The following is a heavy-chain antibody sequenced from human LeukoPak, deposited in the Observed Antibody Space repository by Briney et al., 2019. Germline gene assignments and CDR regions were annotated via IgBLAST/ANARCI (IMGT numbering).Heavy chain of an antibody. V-gene: IGHV5-10-1*01. J-gene: IGHJ4*02. CDR1: GYSFTTYW. CDR2: IDPSDSYT. Sequence: VESLKISCKGSGYSFTTYWISWVRQMPGKGLEWMGRIDPSDSYTNYSPSFQGHVTISADKSFSTAYLQWTSLKASDTAMYYCARRDYYDSNLYFDYWGQGTLVTVS. D-gene: IGHD3-22*01. CDR3: ARRDYYDSNLYFDY.